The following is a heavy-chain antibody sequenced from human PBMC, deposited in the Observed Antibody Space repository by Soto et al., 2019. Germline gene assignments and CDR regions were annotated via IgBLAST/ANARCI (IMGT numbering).Heavy chain of an antibody. CDR3: SKFKYSTSVRYLQH. CDR2: IYVADSDT. V-gene: IGHV5-51*01. Sequence: PGESLKISCEGSGYTFSNFWIGWVRQRPGKGLESMGIIYVADSDTRYSPSFQGQVTISADKSISTAYLQWTSLKASDTAIYYCSKFKYSTSVRYLQHWGQGTPVTVSS. D-gene: IGHD6-6*01. CDR1: GYTFSNFW. J-gene: IGHJ1*01.